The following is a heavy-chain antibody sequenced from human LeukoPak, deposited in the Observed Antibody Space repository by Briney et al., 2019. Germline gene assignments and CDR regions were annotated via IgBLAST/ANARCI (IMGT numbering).Heavy chain of an antibody. CDR1: GFTFSSYG. Sequence: GRSLRLSCAASGFTFSSYGMHWVRQAPGKWLEWVAVIWYDGSNKYYADSVKGRLTISRDNSKNTLFLQMNSLRAEDTAVYYCAKEGMEYCSGGSCYDDEDAFDIWGQGTMVTVSS. CDR3: AKEGMEYCSGGSCYDDEDAFDI. CDR2: IWYDGSNK. V-gene: IGHV3-33*06. D-gene: IGHD2-15*01. J-gene: IGHJ3*02.